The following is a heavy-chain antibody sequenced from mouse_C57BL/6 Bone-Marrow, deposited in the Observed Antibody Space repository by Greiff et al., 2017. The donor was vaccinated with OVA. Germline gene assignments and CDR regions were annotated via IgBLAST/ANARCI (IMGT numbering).Heavy chain of an antibody. V-gene: IGHV5-17*01. CDR2: ISSGSSTI. Sequence: EVHLVESGGGLVKPGGSLKLSCAASGFTLSDYGMHWVRQAPEKGLEWVAYISSGSSTIYYADTVKGRFTISRDNAKNTLFLQMTSLRSEDTAMYYCARNWAFDYWGQGTTLTVSS. D-gene: IGHD4-1*01. CDR3: ARNWAFDY. J-gene: IGHJ2*01. CDR1: GFTLSDYG.